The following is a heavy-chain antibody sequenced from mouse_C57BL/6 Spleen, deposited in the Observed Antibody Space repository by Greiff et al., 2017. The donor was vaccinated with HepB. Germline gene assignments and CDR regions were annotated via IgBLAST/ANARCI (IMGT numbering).Heavy chain of an antibody. CDR3: EWVTTVVPFAY. Sequence: QVQLQQSGAELVKPGASVKISCKASGYTFTDYYINWVKQRPGQGLEWIGKIGPGSGSTYYNEKFKGKATLTAYKSSSTAYMQLSSLTSEDSAVYFCEWVTTVVPFAYWGQGTLVTVSA. CDR1: GYTFTDYY. J-gene: IGHJ3*01. CDR2: IGPGSGST. V-gene: IGHV1-77*01. D-gene: IGHD1-1*01.